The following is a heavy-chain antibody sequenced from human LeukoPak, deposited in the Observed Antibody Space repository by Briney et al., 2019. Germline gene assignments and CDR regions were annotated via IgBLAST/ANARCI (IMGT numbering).Heavy chain of an antibody. CDR1: GGSISSGDYY. CDR2: IYYSGST. J-gene: IGHJ3*02. V-gene: IGHV4-30-4*08. CDR3: ARGALYCSSTSCFYDAFDI. D-gene: IGHD2-2*01. Sequence: SETPSLTCTVSGGSISSGDYYWSWIRQPPGKGLELIGYIYYSGSTYYNPSLKSRVTISVDTSENQFSLKLSSVTAADTAVYYCARGALYCSSTSCFYDAFDIWGQGTMVTVSS.